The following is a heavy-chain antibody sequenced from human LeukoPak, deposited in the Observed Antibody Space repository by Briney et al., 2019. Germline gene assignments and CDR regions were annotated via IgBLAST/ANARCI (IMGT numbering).Heavy chain of an antibody. CDR1: GGTFSSYA. CDR2: INLSGGST. Sequence: GASVKVSCTASGGTFSSYAISWVRQAPGQGLEWMGLINLSGGSTTYAQRFQGRVTLTRDTSTSTVYMELSSLRSEDTAVYYCARDYVDDIPMIKDYWGQGTLVTVSS. J-gene: IGHJ4*02. V-gene: IGHV1-46*01. CDR3: ARDYVDDIPMIKDY. D-gene: IGHD2-8*01.